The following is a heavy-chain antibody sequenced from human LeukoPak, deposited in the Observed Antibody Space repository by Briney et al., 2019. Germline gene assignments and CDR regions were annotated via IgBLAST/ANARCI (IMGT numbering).Heavy chain of an antibody. CDR3: ARVRYGGYCSSTSCPKSWDYYYYMDV. CDR1: GFTFSNYA. V-gene: IGHV3-23*01. J-gene: IGHJ6*03. CDR2: VSPSGGST. D-gene: IGHD2-2*01. Sequence: GGSLRLSCAASGFTFSNYAMSWVRQAPGKGLEWVSAVSPSGGSTNYADSVKGRFTISRDNAKNSLYLQMNSLRAEDTAVYYCARVRYGGYCSSTSCPKSWDYYYYMDVWGKGTTVTASS.